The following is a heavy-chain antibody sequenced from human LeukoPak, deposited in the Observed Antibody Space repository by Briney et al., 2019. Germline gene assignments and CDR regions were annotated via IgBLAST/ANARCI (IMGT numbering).Heavy chain of an antibody. D-gene: IGHD6-13*01. V-gene: IGHV3-33*01. J-gene: IGHJ4*02. Sequence: GGSLRLSCAASGFTFSSYGMHWVRQAPGKGLEWVAVIWYDGSNKYYADSVKGRFTISRDNSKNTLYLQMNSLRAEDTAVYYCARDRRRTIAAAGTGDYWGQGTLVTVSS. CDR2: IWYDGSNK. CDR3: ARDRRRTIAAAGTGDY. CDR1: GFTFSSYG.